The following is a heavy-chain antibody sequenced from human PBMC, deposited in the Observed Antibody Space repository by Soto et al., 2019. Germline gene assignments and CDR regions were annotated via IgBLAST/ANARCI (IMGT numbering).Heavy chain of an antibody. Sequence: GSLRLSCAASGFTFSSYAMHWVRQAPGKGLEWVAVISYDGSNKYYADSVKGRFTISRDNSKNTLYLQVNSLRAEDTAVYYCAGREDYGDYFFLTGYYYYGMDVWGPGTTVTVFS. J-gene: IGHJ6*02. V-gene: IGHV3-30-3*01. D-gene: IGHD4-17*01. CDR3: AGREDYGDYFFLTGYYYYGMDV. CDR2: ISYDGSNK. CDR1: GFTFSSYA.